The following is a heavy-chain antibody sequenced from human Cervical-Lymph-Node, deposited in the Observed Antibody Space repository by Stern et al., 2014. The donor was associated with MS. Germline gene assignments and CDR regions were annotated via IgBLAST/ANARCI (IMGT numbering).Heavy chain of an antibody. CDR1: GFSLRTNGVA. Sequence: QITLKESGPTLVKPTETLRLTCTFSGFSLRTNGVAGGWIRQTPGKALEGLALIYWDDDKRYSPSLKSRLTITKDTSKNQVVLTMTNMDPVDTATYYCAHSVDTAMDNWFDPWGQGTLVTVSS. CDR3: AHSVDTAMDNWFDP. D-gene: IGHD5-18*01. J-gene: IGHJ5*02. V-gene: IGHV2-5*02. CDR2: IYWDDDK.